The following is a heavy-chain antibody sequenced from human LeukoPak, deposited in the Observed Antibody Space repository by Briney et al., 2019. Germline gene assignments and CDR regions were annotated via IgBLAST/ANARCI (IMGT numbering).Heavy chain of an antibody. CDR1: GFTFSDYY. CDR3: AKATTSGSYVDY. Sequence: PGGSLRLSCAASGFTFSDYYMSWIRHAPGKGLEWVSYISSSGSPIYYADSVKGRFTISRDNAKNSLYLQLNSLRAEDTAVYYCAKATTSGSYVDYWGQGTLVTVSS. CDR2: ISSSGSPI. J-gene: IGHJ4*02. D-gene: IGHD1-26*01. V-gene: IGHV3-11*01.